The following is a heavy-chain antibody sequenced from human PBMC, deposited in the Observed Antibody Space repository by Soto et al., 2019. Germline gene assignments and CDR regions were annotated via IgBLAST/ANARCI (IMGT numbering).Heavy chain of an antibody. Sequence: QVQLMQSGAEVKKPGASVKVSCKTSGYTFTTYGIYWVRQAPGQGPEWMGWISAYNGNTNYAQKLQGRVTMTTDTSTSTAYMELRSLRSDDTAVYYCAILISGTPQFDYWGQGTLVTVTS. CDR2: ISAYNGNT. CDR1: GYTFTTYG. D-gene: IGHD1-20*01. J-gene: IGHJ4*02. CDR3: AILISGTPQFDY. V-gene: IGHV1-18*01.